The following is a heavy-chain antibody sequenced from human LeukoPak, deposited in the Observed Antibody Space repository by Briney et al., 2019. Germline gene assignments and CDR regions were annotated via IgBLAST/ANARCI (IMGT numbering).Heavy chain of an antibody. J-gene: IGHJ4*02. CDR1: GCTFTGYY. V-gene: IGHV1-2*06. CDR3: ASEGYGDYAFDY. D-gene: IGHD4-17*01. Sequence: ASVKVSCKASGCTFTGYYMHWVRQAPGQGLEWMGRINPNSGGTNYAQKFQGRVTMTRDTSISTAYMELSRLRSDDTAVYYCASEGYGDYAFDYWGQGTLVTVSS. CDR2: INPNSGGT.